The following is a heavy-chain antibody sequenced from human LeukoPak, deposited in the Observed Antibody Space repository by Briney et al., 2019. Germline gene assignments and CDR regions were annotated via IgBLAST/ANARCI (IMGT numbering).Heavy chain of an antibody. D-gene: IGHD2-2*01. CDR2: INQDVSGI. CDR3: ARIFRYQLVDYYALDV. V-gene: IGHV3-7*04. CDR1: EFTFSTYW. Sequence: GGSLRLSCAASEFTFSTYWMSWVRQAPGKGLEWVANINQDVSGIYYVDSVKGRFTISRDNAKSSVSLQMNSLRDDDTAVYYCARIFRYQLVDYYALDVWGQGTTVTVSS. J-gene: IGHJ6*02.